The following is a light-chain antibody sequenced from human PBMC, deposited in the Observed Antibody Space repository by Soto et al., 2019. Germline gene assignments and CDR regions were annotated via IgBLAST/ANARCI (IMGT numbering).Light chain of an antibody. V-gene: IGKV1-39*01. CDR1: QSISSY. CDR3: QQSYSTPRYT. CDR2: AAS. Sequence: DIQMTQSPSSLSASVGDRVTITCRASQSISSYLNWYQQKPGKAPKLLIYAASSLQSGVPSRFSGSGSGTDFTLTISSLQPEDFATYYCQQSYSTPRYTFGQGNKLELK. J-gene: IGKJ2*01.